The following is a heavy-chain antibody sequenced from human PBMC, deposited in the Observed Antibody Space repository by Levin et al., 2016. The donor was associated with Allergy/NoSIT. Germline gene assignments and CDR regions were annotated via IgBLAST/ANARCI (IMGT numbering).Heavy chain of an antibody. CDR3: ARESGYYLYYYYYGMDV. D-gene: IGHD3-22*01. V-gene: IGHV3-7*01. J-gene: IGHJ6*02. Sequence: VRQAPGKGLEWVANIKQDGSEKYYVDSVKGRFTISRDNAKNSLYLQMNSLRAEDTAVYYCARESGYYLYYYYYGMDVWGQGTTVTVSS. CDR2: IKQDGSEK.